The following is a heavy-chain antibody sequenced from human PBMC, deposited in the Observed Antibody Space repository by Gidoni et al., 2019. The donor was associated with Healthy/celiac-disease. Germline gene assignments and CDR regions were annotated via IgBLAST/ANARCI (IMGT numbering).Heavy chain of an antibody. V-gene: IGHV1-2*02. CDR2: INPNSGGT. CDR3: ARCYLIWDDAFDI. Sequence: QVQLVPSGAEVKKPGASGKVSCKASGYTFTGYYMHWVRQAPGQWLEWMGWINPNSGGTNYAQKFQGRVTMTRDTSISTAYMELSRLRSDDTAVYYCARCYLIWDDAFDIWGQGTMVTVSS. CDR1: GYTFTGYY. J-gene: IGHJ3*02. D-gene: IGHD2-21*01.